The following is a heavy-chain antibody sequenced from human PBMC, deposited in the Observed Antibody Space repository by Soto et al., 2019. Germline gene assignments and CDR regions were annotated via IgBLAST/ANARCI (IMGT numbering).Heavy chain of an antibody. V-gene: IGHV3-21*06. CDR3: ARAHEVAWFDS. CDR1: GFSFSAYT. D-gene: IGHD2-15*01. CDR2: ITNRGTHT. J-gene: IGHJ5*01. Sequence: GGSLRLSCTASGFSFSAYTMNWVRQSPGKGLQWVASITNRGTHTYSADSVKGRFTISSDNDKNSLYLQMNNLRSEDTATYYCARAHEVAWFDSWGLGTLVTVSS.